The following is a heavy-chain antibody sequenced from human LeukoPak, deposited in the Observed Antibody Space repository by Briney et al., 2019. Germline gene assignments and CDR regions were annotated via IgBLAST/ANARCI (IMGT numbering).Heavy chain of an antibody. V-gene: IGHV4-61*02. Sequence: PSQTLSLTCTVSGGSIRSGSYYWSWIRQPAGKGLEWIGRIYTSGGTNYNPSLNNGVTISVDTSKNHFSLKLSSVTAADTAVYYCARTPAGESDAFDIWGQGTMVTVSS. CDR1: GGSIRSGSYY. CDR3: ARTPAGESDAFDI. CDR2: IYTSGGT. D-gene: IGHD1-26*01. J-gene: IGHJ3*02.